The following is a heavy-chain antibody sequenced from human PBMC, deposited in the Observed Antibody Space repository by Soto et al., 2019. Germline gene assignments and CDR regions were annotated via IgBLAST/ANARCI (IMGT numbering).Heavy chain of an antibody. D-gene: IGHD1-7*01. V-gene: IGHV3-30-3*01. CDR1: GFTFSSYA. CDR2: ISYDGSNK. J-gene: IGHJ6*02. Sequence: GGSLRLSCAASGFTFSSYAMHWVRQAPGKGLEWVAVISYDGSNKYYADSVKGRFTISRDNSKNTLYLQMNSLRAEDTAVYYCARVETSGHNWNFLFNYYYGMDVWGQGTTVTVSS. CDR3: ARVETSGHNWNFLFNYYYGMDV.